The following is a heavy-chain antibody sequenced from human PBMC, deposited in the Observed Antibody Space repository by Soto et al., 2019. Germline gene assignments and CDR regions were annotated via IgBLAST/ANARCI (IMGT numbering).Heavy chain of an antibody. CDR2: INHSGST. D-gene: IGHD3-22*01. CDR3: ARSLDYDTSGPYYFDA. V-gene: IGHV4-34*01. J-gene: IGHJ4*02. CDR1: GGSFSGYY. Sequence: PSETLSLTCGVYGGSFSGYYWSWIRQPPGKGLEWIGEINHSGSTNYNPSLKSRVTISVDTSKNQFSLKLSSVTAADTAVYYCARSLDYDTSGPYYFDAWGQGTLVTVSS.